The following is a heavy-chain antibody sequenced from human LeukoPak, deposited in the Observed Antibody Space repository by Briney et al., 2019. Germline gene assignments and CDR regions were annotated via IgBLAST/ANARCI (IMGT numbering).Heavy chain of an antibody. CDR3: ARNNGMDV. CDR2: ISGSGSST. Sequence: GGSLRLSCAASGFTFSSYAMNWVRQAPGKGLEWVSAISGSGSSTFYADSVKGRFTISKDNAKNSLYLQMNSLRAEDTALYHCARNNGMDVWGQGTTVIVSS. J-gene: IGHJ6*02. CDR1: GFTFSSYA. V-gene: IGHV3-23*01.